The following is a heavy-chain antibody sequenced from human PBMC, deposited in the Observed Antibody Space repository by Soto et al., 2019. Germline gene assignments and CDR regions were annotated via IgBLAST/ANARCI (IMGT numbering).Heavy chain of an antibody. Sequence: ASVKVSCKVSGYTLTELSMHWVRQAPGKGLEWMGGFDPEDGETIYAQKFQGRVTMTEDTSTDTAYMELSSLRSEDTAVYYCATAATREDAFDFCGQGTMVTVSS. J-gene: IGHJ3*01. CDR3: ATAATREDAFDF. CDR2: FDPEDGET. CDR1: GYTLTELS. V-gene: IGHV1-24*01.